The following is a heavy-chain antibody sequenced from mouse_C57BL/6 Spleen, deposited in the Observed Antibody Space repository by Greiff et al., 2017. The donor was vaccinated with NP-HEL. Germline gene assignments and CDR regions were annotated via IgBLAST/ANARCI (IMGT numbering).Heavy chain of an antibody. J-gene: IGHJ1*03. V-gene: IGHV1-80*01. CDR1: GYAFSSYW. CDR2: IYPGDGDT. Sequence: VQLVESGAELVKPGASVKISCKASGYAFSSYWMNWVKQRPGKGLEWIGQIYPGDGDTNYNGKFKGKATLTADKSSSTAYMQLSSLTSEDSAVYFCAREGYYYGSRYFDVWGTGTTVTVSS. CDR3: AREGYYYGSRYFDV. D-gene: IGHD1-1*01.